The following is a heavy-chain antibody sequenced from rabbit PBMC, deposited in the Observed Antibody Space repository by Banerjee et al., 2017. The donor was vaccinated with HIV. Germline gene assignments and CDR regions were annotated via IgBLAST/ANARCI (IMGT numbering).Heavy chain of an antibody. CDR3: ARVSNLYVSGGDYPTLFNL. CDR2: IYTGGSGST. J-gene: IGHJ4*01. D-gene: IGHD2-1*01. V-gene: IGHV1S40*01. Sequence: QSLEESGGDLVKPEGSLTLTCTASGFSFSSSYYMCWVRQAPGKGLEWIACIYTGGSGSTYYASWAKGRFTISKTSSTTVTLQMTSLTAADTATYGCARVSNLYVSGGDYPTLFNLWGPGTLVTVS. CDR1: GFSFSSSYY.